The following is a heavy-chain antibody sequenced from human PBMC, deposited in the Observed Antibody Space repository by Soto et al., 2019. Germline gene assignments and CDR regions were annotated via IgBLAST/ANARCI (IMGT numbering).Heavy chain of an antibody. D-gene: IGHD3-22*01. CDR2: IYHSGST. Sequence: SETLSLTCAVSGGSISSGGYSWSWIRQPPGKGLEWIGYIYHSGSTYYNPSLKSRVTISVDRSKNQFSLELSSVTAADTAVYYCASFYDSSVFDYWGQGTLVTVSS. CDR1: GGSISSGGYS. J-gene: IGHJ4*02. CDR3: ASFYDSSVFDY. V-gene: IGHV4-30-2*01.